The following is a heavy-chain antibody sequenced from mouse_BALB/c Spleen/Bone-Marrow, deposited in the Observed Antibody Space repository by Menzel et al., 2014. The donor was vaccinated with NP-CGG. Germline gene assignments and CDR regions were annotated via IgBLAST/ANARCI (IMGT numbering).Heavy chain of an antibody. V-gene: IGHV1S137*01. CDR1: GSTFTAYA. CDR3: ARDAMDY. J-gene: IGHJ4*01. Sequence: QVPLQQSGAELVRPGGSVKISCKGSGSTFTAYAMHWVKQSHAKSLEWIGVISTYYGDASYNQKFKGKATMTVDKSSSTAYMELARLTSEDSAIYYCARDAMDYWGQGTSVTVSS. CDR2: ISTYYGDA.